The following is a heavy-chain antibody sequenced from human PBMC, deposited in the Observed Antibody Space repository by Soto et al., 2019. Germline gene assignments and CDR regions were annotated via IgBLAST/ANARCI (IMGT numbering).Heavy chain of an antibody. J-gene: IGHJ6*02. CDR2: IFANDDK. D-gene: IGHD3-10*01. CDR3: SHMRGSGLFGMDV. V-gene: IGHV2-5*01. Sequence: QITLRESGPTLIKPTQTLTLTCAFSGFSLSTSGVGVGWIRQPPGKALEWLALIFANDDKRYSPSLMSRITITKDTSRNHVVLTMTTVDTMDTATSDCSHMRGSGLFGMDVCGHGTTVTVS. CDR1: GFSLSTSGVG.